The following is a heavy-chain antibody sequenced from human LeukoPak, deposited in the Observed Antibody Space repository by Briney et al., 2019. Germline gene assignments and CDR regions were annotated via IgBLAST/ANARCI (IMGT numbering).Heavy chain of an antibody. CDR1: GFTFSSYG. V-gene: IGHV3-33*01. D-gene: IGHD1-26*01. CDR3: ARDHLRLGATGASEI. J-gene: IGHJ3*02. Sequence: PGGSLRLSCAASGFTFSSYGMHWVRQAPGKGLEWVAVIWYDGSNKYYPDSVKGRFTISRDDSKNTLYLQMDSLRAEDTAVYYCARDHLRLGATGASEIWGQGTMVTVSS. CDR2: IWYDGSNK.